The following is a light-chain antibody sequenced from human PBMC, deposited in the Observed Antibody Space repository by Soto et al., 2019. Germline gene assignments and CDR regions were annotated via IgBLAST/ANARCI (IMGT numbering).Light chain of an antibody. CDR3: QQLNSCPIT. Sequence: DILLTQALSLLSAAAGDRGCSTCGASQAIRSYLDWYQKKKGRAPKLLIYAASTLQSRVPSRLRGSGYGTEFTLTITSMQTEDFETYYCQQLNSCPITFGQGTRLEIK. J-gene: IGKJ5*01. CDR2: AAS. CDR1: QAIRSY. V-gene: IGKV1-9*01.